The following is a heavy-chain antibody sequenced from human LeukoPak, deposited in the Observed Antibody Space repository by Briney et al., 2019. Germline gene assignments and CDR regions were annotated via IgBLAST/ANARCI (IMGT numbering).Heavy chain of an antibody. J-gene: IGHJ3*02. CDR1: GFKFSYYG. V-gene: IGHV3-33*01. Sequence: GGSLRLSCVASGFKFSYYGIHWVRQAPGKGLEWVAVFWANGKDKYYIDSVKGRFTVSRDNSKNTLYLQMDNLRAEDTAVYYCARADAFDIWGQGTMVTVSS. CDR2: FWANGKDK. CDR3: ARADAFDI.